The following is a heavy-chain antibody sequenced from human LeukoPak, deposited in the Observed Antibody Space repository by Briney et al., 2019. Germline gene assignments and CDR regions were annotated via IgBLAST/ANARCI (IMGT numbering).Heavy chain of an antibody. J-gene: IGHJ4*02. CDR3: AQFDSGGYYSTY. Sequence: PSETLSLTCTVSGGSISSYYWSWIRQPPGKGLEWIGYIYYSGSTNYNPSLKSRVTISVDTSKNQFSLNLTSVTAADTAVYYCAQFDSGGYYSTYWGQGTLVTVSS. CDR2: IYYSGST. D-gene: IGHD3-22*01. V-gene: IGHV4-59*08. CDR1: GGSISSYY.